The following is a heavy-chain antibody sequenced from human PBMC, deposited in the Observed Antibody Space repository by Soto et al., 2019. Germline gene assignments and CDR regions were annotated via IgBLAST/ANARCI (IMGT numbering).Heavy chain of an antibody. CDR1: GGTFSSYA. Sequence: SVKVSCKASGGTFSSYAISWVRQAPGQGLEWMGGIIPIFGTANYAQKFQGRVTITADESTSTAYMELSSLRSEDTAVYYCARDWNYDSSGYSPFDYWGQGTLVTVSS. J-gene: IGHJ4*02. CDR3: ARDWNYDSSGYSPFDY. D-gene: IGHD3-22*01. CDR2: IIPIFGTA. V-gene: IGHV1-69*13.